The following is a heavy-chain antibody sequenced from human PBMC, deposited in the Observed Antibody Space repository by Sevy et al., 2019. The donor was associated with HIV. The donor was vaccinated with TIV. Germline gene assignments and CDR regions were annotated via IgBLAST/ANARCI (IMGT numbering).Heavy chain of an antibody. CDR1: GGSFSGYY. J-gene: IGHJ6*02. CDR3: AREGYSLGMDV. Sequence: ETRSLTCAVYGGSFSGYYWSWIRQPPGKGLEWIGEINHNGSTNYNPSLKSRVTISADTSKNQFSLNLSSVTAADTAVYYCAREGYSLGMDVWGQGTTVTVSS. CDR2: INHNGST. V-gene: IGHV4-34*01. D-gene: IGHD6-13*01.